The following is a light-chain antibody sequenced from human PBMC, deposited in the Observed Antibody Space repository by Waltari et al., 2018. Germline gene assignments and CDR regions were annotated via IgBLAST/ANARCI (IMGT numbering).Light chain of an antibody. V-gene: IGKV3-11*01. CDR2: DAS. CDR1: PSVNRN. Sequence: SCRASPSVNRNLAWYQHKPGKSPRLLIYDASIRVTGIPARFSGGGSGTDFTLTISSLDPEDFAVYYCQHRSKWPWAFGQGTKVEIK. J-gene: IGKJ1*01. CDR3: QHRSKWPWA.